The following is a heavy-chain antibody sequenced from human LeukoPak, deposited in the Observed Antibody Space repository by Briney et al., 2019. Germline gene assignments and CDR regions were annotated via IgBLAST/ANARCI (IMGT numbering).Heavy chain of an antibody. CDR1: GFTFSSNY. J-gene: IGHJ5*02. Sequence: GGSLRLSCAASGFTFSSNYMTWVRQAPGKGLEWVSVSYSGGSTYYADSVKGRFTISRDNSKNTLYLQMNSLRAEDTAVYYCARAKSGGSCYDPWGQGTLVTVSS. CDR2: SYSGGST. CDR3: ARAKSGGSCYDP. D-gene: IGHD2-15*01. V-gene: IGHV3-53*01.